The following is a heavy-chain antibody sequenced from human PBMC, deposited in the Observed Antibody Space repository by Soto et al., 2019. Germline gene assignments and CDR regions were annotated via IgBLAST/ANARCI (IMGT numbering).Heavy chain of an antibody. CDR1: GLTFSNAW. D-gene: IGHD6-19*01. CDR2: IKSKTDGGTA. CDR3: TRESRHSSGWYGAFDI. V-gene: IGHV3-15*01. J-gene: IGHJ3*02. Sequence: EEPLVESGGGLVKPGGSLRLSCAASGLTFSNAWLSWVRQAPGKGLEWVGRIKSKTDGGTADYPAPVKGRFTISRDDSKSTLYLDMNSLKTEDTAVYFCTRESRHSSGWYGAFDIWGQGTMVTVSS.